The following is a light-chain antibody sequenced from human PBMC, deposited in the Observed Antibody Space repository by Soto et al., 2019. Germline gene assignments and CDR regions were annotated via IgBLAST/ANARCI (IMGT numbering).Light chain of an antibody. CDR2: GAS. V-gene: IGKV3-20*01. CDR1: QSVSNNY. CDR3: QQYGSSSWT. Sequence: EIVLTQSPGTLSLSPWEIATLSCRASQSVSNNYLAWYQQKPGQAPRLLIYGASSRATGIPDRFSGSGSGTDFTLTISRLEPEDFAVYYCQQYGSSSWTFGQGTKVDIK. J-gene: IGKJ1*01.